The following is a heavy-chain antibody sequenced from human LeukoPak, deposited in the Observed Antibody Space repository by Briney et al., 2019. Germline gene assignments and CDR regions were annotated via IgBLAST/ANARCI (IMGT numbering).Heavy chain of an antibody. CDR2: TCGSGGST. CDR3: AKTYQLLPIN. V-gene: IGHV3-23*01. J-gene: IGHJ4*02. CDR1: GFTFSNYA. Sequence: GGSLRLSCAASGFTFSNYAMNWVRQAPGKGLEWVSGTCGSGGSTYYADSVKGRFTISRDNSKNTLYLQMNSLRAEDTAVYYCAKTYQLLPINWGQGTLVTVSS. D-gene: IGHD2-2*01.